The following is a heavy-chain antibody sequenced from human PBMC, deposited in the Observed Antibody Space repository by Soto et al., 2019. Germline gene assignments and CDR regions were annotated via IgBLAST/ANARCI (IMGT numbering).Heavy chain of an antibody. Sequence: PGGSLRLSCAASGFTFTSYGMHWVRQAPGKGLEWLAVVSKDGGNKYYADSVKGRFTISRDNSKNTLFLQMNSLSVEDTAVYYCAKDTDSSGLDLWGQGTRVTVSS. CDR2: VSKDGGNK. CDR1: GFTFTSYG. V-gene: IGHV3-30*18. CDR3: AKDTDSSGLDL. D-gene: IGHD6-19*01. J-gene: IGHJ5*02.